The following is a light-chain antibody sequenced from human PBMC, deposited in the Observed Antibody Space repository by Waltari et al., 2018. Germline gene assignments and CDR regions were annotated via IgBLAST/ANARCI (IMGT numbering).Light chain of an antibody. J-gene: IGKJ4*01. V-gene: IGKV1-9*01. CDR2: TAT. CDR3: QQLNSYPFT. Sequence: IQLTQSPSSLSASVGDRVTITCRASQCIIGSLAWYQLKPGKAPKLLIYTATTLQTGVPSRFSGSGSGTDFTLTISSLQPDDFATYSCQQLNSYPFTFGGGTKVEIK. CDR1: QCIIGS.